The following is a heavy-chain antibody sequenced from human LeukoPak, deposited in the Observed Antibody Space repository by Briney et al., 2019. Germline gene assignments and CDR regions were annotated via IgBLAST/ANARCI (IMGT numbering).Heavy chain of an antibody. Sequence: PSQTLSLTCAVSGGSISSGGYSGSWIRQPPGKGLEWIGYIYQSGSTYYNPSLKSRVTISVDRSKNQFSLKLSSVTAADTAVYYCARRDTYYYDSSGYPYDAFDIWGQGTMVTVSS. V-gene: IGHV4-30-2*01. J-gene: IGHJ3*02. CDR3: ARRDTYYYDSSGYPYDAFDI. D-gene: IGHD3-22*01. CDR2: IYQSGST. CDR1: GGSISSGGYS.